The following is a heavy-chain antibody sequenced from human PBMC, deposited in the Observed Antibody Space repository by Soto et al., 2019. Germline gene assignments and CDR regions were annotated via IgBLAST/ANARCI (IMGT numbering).Heavy chain of an antibody. J-gene: IGHJ4*02. CDR3: VKGRWHDF. Sequence: LSCAASGFTFSTFDMTWVRQAPGKGLEWVSVIRASGDVRDYADSVTGRFFVSRDNSQNTLYLQMNRLRGEDTAIYYCVKGRWHDFWGQGTLVTVSS. CDR1: GFTFSTFD. CDR2: IRASGDVR. D-gene: IGHD2-15*01. V-gene: IGHV3-23*01.